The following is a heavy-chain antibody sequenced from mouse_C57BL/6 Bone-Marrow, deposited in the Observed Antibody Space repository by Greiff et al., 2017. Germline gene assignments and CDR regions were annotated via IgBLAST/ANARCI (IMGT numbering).Heavy chain of an antibody. Sequence: VQGVESGAELVKPGASVKLSCKASGYTFTSYWMHWVKQRPGRGLEWIGRIDPNSGGTKYNEKFKSKATLTVDKPSSTAYMQLSSLTSEDSAVYYCAREEGYDGYFFYAMDYWGQGTSVTVSS. CDR1: GYTFTSYW. CDR3: AREEGYDGYFFYAMDY. D-gene: IGHD2-3*01. CDR2: IDPNSGGT. V-gene: IGHV1-72*01. J-gene: IGHJ4*01.